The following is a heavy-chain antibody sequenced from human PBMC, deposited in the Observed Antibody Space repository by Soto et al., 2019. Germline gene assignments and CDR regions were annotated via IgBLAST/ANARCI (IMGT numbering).Heavy chain of an antibody. D-gene: IGHD3-22*01. Sequence: QVQLVQSGAEVRQPGSSVKVSCKASGYTFTDYAMHWVHQAPGQRFEWMGWINAGNANTKYSPKFRGRVTITTDTSASTAYMELSSLRSEDTAVYYCARDHTYYFDNSGVYPRHLDLWGRGTLVTVSS. CDR1: GYTFTDYA. V-gene: IGHV1-3*01. J-gene: IGHJ2*01. CDR3: ARDHTYYFDNSGVYPRHLDL. CDR2: INAGNANT.